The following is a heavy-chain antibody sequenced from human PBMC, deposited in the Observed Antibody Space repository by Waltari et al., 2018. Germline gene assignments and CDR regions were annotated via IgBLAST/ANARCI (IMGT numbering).Heavy chain of an antibody. J-gene: IGHJ2*01. CDR3: ATGRDDSSGYHVGYFDL. CDR2: FDPEDGET. Sequence: QVQLVQSGAEVKKPGASVKVSCKVSGYPRPELSMPWVRQAPGKGLEWMGGFDPEDGETIYAQKFQGRVTMTEDTSTDTAYMELSSLRSEDTAVYYCATGRDDSSGYHVGYFDLWGRGTLVTVSS. D-gene: IGHD3-22*01. CDR1: GYPRPELS. V-gene: IGHV1-24*01.